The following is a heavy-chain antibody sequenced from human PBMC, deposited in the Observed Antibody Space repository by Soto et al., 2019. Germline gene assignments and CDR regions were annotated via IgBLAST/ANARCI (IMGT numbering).Heavy chain of an antibody. Sequence: GGSLRLSCAASGFIVSNNSMTWVRQAPGKGLEWISMIFSGGSTKYGDSVRGRFTVSRDISKNTLYLQMNSLRAEDTAVFYCAKEWVYDSSGWSFDYWGQGTLVTVSS. CDR1: GFIVSNNS. J-gene: IGHJ4*02. D-gene: IGHD3-22*01. V-gene: IGHV3-66*01. CDR2: IFSGGST. CDR3: AKEWVYDSSGWSFDY.